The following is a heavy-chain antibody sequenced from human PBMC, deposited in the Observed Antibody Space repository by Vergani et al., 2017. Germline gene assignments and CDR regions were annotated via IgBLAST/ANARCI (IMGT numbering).Heavy chain of an antibody. CDR2: IYTSGST. Sequence: QVQLQESGPGLVKPSQTLSLTCTVSGGSISSGSYYWSWIRQPAGKGLEWIGRIYTSGSTNYNPSLKSRVTISVDTSKNQFSLKLSSVTAADTAVYYCAREGIYSSSWYDYWGQGTLVTVSS. J-gene: IGHJ4*02. CDR3: AREGIYSSSWYDY. V-gene: IGHV4-61*02. D-gene: IGHD6-13*01. CDR1: GGSISSGSYY.